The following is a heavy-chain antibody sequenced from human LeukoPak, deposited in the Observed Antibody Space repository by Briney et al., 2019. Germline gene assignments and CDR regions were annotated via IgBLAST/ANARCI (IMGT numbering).Heavy chain of an antibody. J-gene: IGHJ4*02. D-gene: IGHD3-16*01. CDR2: LNSDGSRT. CDR3: ARSRYDYIWGIDY. CDR1: GFTFSNYW. V-gene: IGHV3-74*01. Sequence: GGSLRLSYAASGFTFSNYWMHWVRQAPGKGLVWVSRLNSDGSRTNYADSVKGRFTVSRDNAKNTLYLQMNSLRDEDTAVFYCARSRYDYIWGIDYWGQGTLVTISS.